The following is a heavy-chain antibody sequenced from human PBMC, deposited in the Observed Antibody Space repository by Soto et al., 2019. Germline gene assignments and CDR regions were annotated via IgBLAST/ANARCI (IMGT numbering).Heavy chain of an antibody. Sequence: SETLSLTCTVSGGSISSYYWSWIRQPPGKGLEWIGYIYYSGSTNYNPSLKSRVTISVDTSKNQFSLKLSSVTAADTAVYYCARVNDYSNYNYYYYMDVWGKGTTVTVSS. CDR3: ARVNDYSNYNYYYYMDV. CDR1: GGSISSYY. CDR2: IYYSGST. V-gene: IGHV4-59*01. J-gene: IGHJ6*03. D-gene: IGHD4-4*01.